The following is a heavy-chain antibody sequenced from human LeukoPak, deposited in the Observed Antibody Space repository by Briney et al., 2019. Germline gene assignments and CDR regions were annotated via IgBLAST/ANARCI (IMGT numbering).Heavy chain of an antibody. Sequence: ASVKVSCKASGYTFTSYYMHWVRQAPGQGLEWMGIINPSGGSTSYAQKFQGRVTMTRDTSTSTVYMELSSLRSEDTAVYYCARGTHTLRHTMIVVVIHGGFDYWGQGTLVTVSS. CDR3: ARGTHTLRHTMIVVVIHGGFDY. J-gene: IGHJ4*02. D-gene: IGHD3-22*01. CDR2: INPSGGST. CDR1: GYTFTSYY. V-gene: IGHV1-46*01.